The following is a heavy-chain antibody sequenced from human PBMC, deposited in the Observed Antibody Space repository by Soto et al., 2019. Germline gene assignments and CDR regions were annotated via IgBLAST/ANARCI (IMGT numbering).Heavy chain of an antibody. V-gene: IGHV3-33*01. CDR1: GFTFSDYG. J-gene: IGHJ6*02. CDR3: ARVITVTTYYYYYGMDL. CDR2: IRYDGSDK. D-gene: IGHD4-17*01. Sequence: SLRLSCAASGFTFSDYGMHWVRQAPGKGLEWVALIRYDGSDKYYADSVKGRFSISRDNSKSTLYLQMNSLRAEDTAVYYCARVITVTTYYYYYGMDLWGQGTSVTVSS.